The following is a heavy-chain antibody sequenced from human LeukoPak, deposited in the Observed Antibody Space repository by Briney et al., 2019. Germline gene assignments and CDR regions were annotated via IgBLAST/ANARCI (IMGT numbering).Heavy chain of an antibody. V-gene: IGHV6-1*01. CDR3: ARGSGSSLYYFDY. CDR2: TYYRSKWYN. J-gene: IGHJ4*02. Sequence: SQTLSLTCALSGDSLSSNCAAWNWLRQSRSRGLEWLGRTYYRSKWYNDYAVSGKSRLTINPDTYKNQFSLQLNSVTPEDTAVYYCARGSGSSLYYFDYWGQGTLVTVSS. D-gene: IGHD1-26*01. CDR1: GDSLSSNCAA.